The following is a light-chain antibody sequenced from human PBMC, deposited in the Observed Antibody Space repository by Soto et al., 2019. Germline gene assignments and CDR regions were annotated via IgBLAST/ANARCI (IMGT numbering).Light chain of an antibody. V-gene: IGLV2-14*03. CDR1: SSDIGGYNY. CDR3: YSYTSSSTVL. Sequence: QSALTQPGSVSGSPGQSITISCTGISSDIGGYNYVSWYQQLPGKAPKLMIYDVSNRRSGVSNRFSGSKSGNTASLTISGLQAEDEDDYYCYSYTSSSTVLFGGGTKLTVL. CDR2: DVS. J-gene: IGLJ2*01.